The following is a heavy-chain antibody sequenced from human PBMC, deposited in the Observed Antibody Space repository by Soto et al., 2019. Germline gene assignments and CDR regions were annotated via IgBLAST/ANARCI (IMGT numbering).Heavy chain of an antibody. J-gene: IGHJ4*02. CDR3: AGAYCDYGYFDY. CDR1: SGSISSSNW. V-gene: IGHV4-4*01. CDR2: IYHSGST. D-gene: IGHD4-17*01. Sequence: QVQLQESGPGLVKPSGTLSLTCAVSSGSISSSNWWSWVRQPPGKGLEWIGEIYHSGSTNYNPSLKSRVTISVDKPKNQFSLKMSSVAAADTGVYCCAGAYCDYGYFDYWGQGTLVTVSS.